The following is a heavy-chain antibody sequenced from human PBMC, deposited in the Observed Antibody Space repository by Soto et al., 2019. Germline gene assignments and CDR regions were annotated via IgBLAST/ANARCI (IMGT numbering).Heavy chain of an antibody. V-gene: IGHV4-34*01. Sequence: ASLTLSLTYAVDGGYFVDYCWSWIRQPPGKGLEWIGEINHSGSTNYNPSLKSRVTISVDTSKNQFSLKLSSVTAADTAVYYCARVYLSYDFWSGYYSYYYYMDVWGKGTTVTVS. CDR3: ARVYLSYDFWSGYYSYYYYMDV. D-gene: IGHD3-3*01. J-gene: IGHJ6*03. CDR2: INHSGST. CDR1: GGYFVDYC.